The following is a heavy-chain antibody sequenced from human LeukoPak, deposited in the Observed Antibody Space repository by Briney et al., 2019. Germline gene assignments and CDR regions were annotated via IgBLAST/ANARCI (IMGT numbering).Heavy chain of an antibody. CDR3: ARDYGGPHYFDY. CDR2: ITTATSSYI. J-gene: IGHJ4*02. Sequence: GGSLRLSCAASGFTFSSHDMNWVRQAPGKGLEWVSSITTATSSYIYYADSVKGRFTISRGDAKNSLYLQMDSLRAEDTAVYYCARDYGGPHYFDYWGQGTLVTVSS. CDR1: GFTFSSHD. D-gene: IGHD2-15*01. V-gene: IGHV3-21*01.